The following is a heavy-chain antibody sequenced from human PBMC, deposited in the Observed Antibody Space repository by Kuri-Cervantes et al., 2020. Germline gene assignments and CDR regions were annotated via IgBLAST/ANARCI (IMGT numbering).Heavy chain of an antibody. CDR1: GFTFSSYA. Sequence: GGSLRLSCAASGFTFSSYAMHWVRQAPGKGLEWVAVISYDVTNKYYTDSVKGRFSISRDNSKNTLYLQMNSLRAEDTAVYYCAKRGISSVGATINLDHWGQGTLVTVSS. CDR2: ISYDVTNK. J-gene: IGHJ4*02. CDR3: AKRGISSVGATINLDH. V-gene: IGHV3-30*07. D-gene: IGHD1-26*01.